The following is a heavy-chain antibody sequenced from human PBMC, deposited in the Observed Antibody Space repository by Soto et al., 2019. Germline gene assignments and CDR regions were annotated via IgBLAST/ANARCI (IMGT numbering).Heavy chain of an antibody. Sequence: PGGSLRLSCAASGFDFSSYAMNWARQAPGKGLEWVSGISGSGIDVYYADSVRGRITISRDNSKNTIYLQVNSLRVEDTAMYYCAFGTRGVVDTYYHYWGRGTMVTVSS. V-gene: IGHV3-23*05. D-gene: IGHD3-10*01. CDR1: GFDFSSYA. J-gene: IGHJ4*02. CDR3: AFGTRGVVDTYYHY. CDR2: ISGSGIDV.